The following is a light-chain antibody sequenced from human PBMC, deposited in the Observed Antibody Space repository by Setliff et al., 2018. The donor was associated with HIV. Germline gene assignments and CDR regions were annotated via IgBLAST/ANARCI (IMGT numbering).Light chain of an antibody. CDR1: NSNIGSNS. V-gene: IGLV1-44*01. CDR3: AAWDDSLNVM. J-gene: IGLJ3*02. Sequence: TQAPSASGTPGQRVTISCSGSNSNIGSNSVDWYQQLPGTAPKLLIYSNNQRPSGVPDRFSGSKAGTSASLVISGLQSEDEADYYCAAWDDSLNVMFGGGTQRTVL. CDR2: SNN.